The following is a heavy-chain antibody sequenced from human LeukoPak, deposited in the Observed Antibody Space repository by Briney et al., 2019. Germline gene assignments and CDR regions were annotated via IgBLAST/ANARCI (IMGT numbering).Heavy chain of an antibody. CDR3: ARDSSEALDYDSSGYSYPDAFDI. V-gene: IGHV3-74*01. D-gene: IGHD3-22*01. CDR2: IRSDGSDT. CDR1: GFTFSDTW. Sequence: GGSLRLSCAASGFTFSDTWMHWVRQAPGEGLVWASRIRSDGSDTRYAESVKGRFTISRDNSKNTLYLQMNSLRAEDTAVYYCARDSSEALDYDSSGYSYPDAFDIWGQGTMVTVSS. J-gene: IGHJ3*02.